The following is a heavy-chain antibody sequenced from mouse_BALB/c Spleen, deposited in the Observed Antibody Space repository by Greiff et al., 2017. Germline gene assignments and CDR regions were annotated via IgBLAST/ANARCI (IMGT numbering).Heavy chain of an antibody. Sequence: EVKLVESGPGLVKPSQSLSLTCSVTGYSITSGYYWNWIRQFPGNKLEWMGYISYDGSNNYNPSLKNRISITRDTSKNQFFLKLNSVTTEDTATYYCAATVVGFDYWGQGTTLTVSS. V-gene: IGHV3-6*02. CDR1: GYSITSGYY. CDR3: AATVVGFDY. CDR2: ISYDGSN. D-gene: IGHD1-1*01. J-gene: IGHJ2*01.